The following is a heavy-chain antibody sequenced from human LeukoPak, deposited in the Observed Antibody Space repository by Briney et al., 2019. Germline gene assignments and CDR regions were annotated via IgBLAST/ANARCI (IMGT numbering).Heavy chain of an antibody. J-gene: IGHJ6*02. Sequence: SETLSLTCAVYGGSFSGYYWSWIRQPPGKGLEWLGEINHSGSTNYNPSLKSRVTISVDASKNQFSLKLSSVTAADTAVYYCARPYSSSWYLRRGYYYYGMDVWGQGTTVTVSS. CDR3: ARPYSSSWYLRRGYYYYGMDV. CDR2: INHSGST. V-gene: IGHV4-34*01. D-gene: IGHD6-13*01. CDR1: GGSFSGYY.